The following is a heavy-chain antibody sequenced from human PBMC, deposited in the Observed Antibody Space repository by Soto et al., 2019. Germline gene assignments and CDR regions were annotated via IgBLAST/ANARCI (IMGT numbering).Heavy chain of an antibody. Sequence: ASVKVSCKASGGTFSSYAISWVRQAPGQGLEWMGGIIPIFGTANYAQKFQGRVTITADESTSTAYMELSSLRSEDTAVYYCATRFCSTSCYKKNGMDVWGQGTTVTVS. CDR2: IIPIFGTA. CDR1: GGTFSSYA. D-gene: IGHD2-2*02. J-gene: IGHJ6*02. V-gene: IGHV1-69*13. CDR3: ATRFCSTSCYKKNGMDV.